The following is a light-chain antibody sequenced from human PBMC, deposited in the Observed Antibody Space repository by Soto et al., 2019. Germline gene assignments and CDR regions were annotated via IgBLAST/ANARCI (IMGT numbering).Light chain of an antibody. J-gene: IGLJ1*01. CDR1: SSNIGSNT. CDR3: AAWDDSLNGYV. V-gene: IGLV1-44*01. Sequence: QSVMTQSPSASGTPGQRVTISCSGSSSNIGSNTVNWYQQLPGTAPNLLIYSNDQRPSGVPDRFSASKSGTSASLAISGLQSEDEADYYCAAWDDSLNGYVFGTGTKLTVL. CDR2: SND.